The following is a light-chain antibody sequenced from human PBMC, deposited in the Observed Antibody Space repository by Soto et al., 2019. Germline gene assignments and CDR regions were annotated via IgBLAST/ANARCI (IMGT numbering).Light chain of an antibody. CDR2: DTS. V-gene: IGKV1-33*01. CDR1: QDITNY. CDR3: QQYANLPFG. Sequence: DIQMSQSPSSLSASVGDGVTITCQASQDITNYLNWYQHKPGKPPKLLIYDTSNLETGVPSRFSGTGSGTAFTFTISSLQPEDIATYYCQQYANLPFGFGGGTKVEIK. J-gene: IGKJ4*01.